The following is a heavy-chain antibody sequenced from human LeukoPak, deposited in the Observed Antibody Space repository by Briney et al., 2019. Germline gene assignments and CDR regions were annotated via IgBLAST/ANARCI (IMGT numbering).Heavy chain of an antibody. V-gene: IGHV3-7*01. Sequence: GGSLRLSCAASGFTFTSCTMSWVRQAPGKGLEWVANIKPDGSEKYYVDSVKGRFTISRDNAKNSLYLQMNSLRAEDTAVYYCATIYWGQGTLVTVSS. J-gene: IGHJ4*02. CDR2: IKPDGSEK. CDR3: ATIY. D-gene: IGHD2-21*01. CDR1: GFTFTSCT.